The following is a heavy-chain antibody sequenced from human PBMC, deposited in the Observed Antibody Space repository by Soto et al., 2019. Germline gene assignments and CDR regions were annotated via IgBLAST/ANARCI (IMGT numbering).Heavy chain of an antibody. V-gene: IGHV3-7*05. D-gene: IGHD3-3*01. CDR1: GFTFSSYW. CDR2: IKQDGSEK. CDR3: ARDMNPYYDFWSGYYYYYYGMDV. J-gene: IGHJ6*02. Sequence: GGSLRLSCAVSGFTFSSYWMSWVRQAPGKGLEWVANIKQDGSEKYYVDSVKGRFTISRDNAKNSLYLQMNSLRAEDTAVYYCARDMNPYYDFWSGYYYYYYGMDVWGQGTTVTVSS.